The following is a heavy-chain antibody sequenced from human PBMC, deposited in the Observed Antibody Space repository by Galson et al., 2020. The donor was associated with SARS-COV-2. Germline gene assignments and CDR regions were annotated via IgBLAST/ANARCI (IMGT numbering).Heavy chain of an antibody. Sequence: GESLKISCSASGFTFSDHNMIWVRQAPGKGLEWVSSISGSTSYKYYADSVKGRFTISRDNAKNSLYLQMDSLRAEDTGVYYCARDMGTGFRMYWYFDIWGRGTLVTV. D-gene: IGHD2-8*02. CDR3: ARDMGTGFRMYWYFDI. CDR1: GFTFSDHN. V-gene: IGHV3-21*01. J-gene: IGHJ2*01. CDR2: ISGSTSYK.